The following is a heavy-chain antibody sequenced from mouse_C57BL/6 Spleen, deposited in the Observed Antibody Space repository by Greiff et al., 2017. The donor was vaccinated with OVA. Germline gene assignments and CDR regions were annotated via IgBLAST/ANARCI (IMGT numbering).Heavy chain of an antibody. Sequence: QVQLKQPGAELVKPGASVKMSCKASGYTFTSYWITWVKQRPGQGLEWIGDIYPGSGSTNYNEKFKSKATLTVDTSSSTAYMQLSSLTSEDSAVYYCAREEGPPYAMDYWGQGTSVTVSS. J-gene: IGHJ4*01. CDR2: IYPGSGST. CDR1: GYTFTSYW. V-gene: IGHV1-55*01. CDR3: AREEGPPYAMDY.